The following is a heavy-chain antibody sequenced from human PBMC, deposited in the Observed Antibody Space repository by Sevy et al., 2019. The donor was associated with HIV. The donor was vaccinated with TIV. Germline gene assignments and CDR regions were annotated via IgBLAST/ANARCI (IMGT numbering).Heavy chain of an antibody. Sequence: GGSLRLSCAASGFTFSAYAMNWVRQALGKGLEWVSAISGKGRNTHYTDSVEGRFTISRDNSNNTLYLQMNSLRAEDTAVYYCAKTIDSGGGVVPAANYFYYGLDVWGQGTTVTVSS. V-gene: IGHV3-23*01. CDR3: AKTIDSGGGVVPAANYFYYGLDV. J-gene: IGHJ6*02. CDR2: ISGKGRNT. D-gene: IGHD2-2*01. CDR1: GFTFSAYA.